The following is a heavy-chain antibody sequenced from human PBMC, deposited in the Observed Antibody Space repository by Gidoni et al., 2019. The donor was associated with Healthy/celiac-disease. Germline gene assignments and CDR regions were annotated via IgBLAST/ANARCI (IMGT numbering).Heavy chain of an antibody. D-gene: IGHD2-2*01. V-gene: IGHV4-28*01. J-gene: IGHJ3*02. CDR2: IYYSGST. CDR1: GYSISSSNW. CDR3: ARYCSSTSCRDAFDI. Sequence: QVQLKESGPGLVKPSATLSLTCAVSGYSISSSNWWGWIRQPPGKGLDWIVYIYYSGSTYYNPSLKSRVTMSVDTSKNQFSLKLSSVTAVDTAVYYCARYCSSTSCRDAFDIWGQGTMVTVSS.